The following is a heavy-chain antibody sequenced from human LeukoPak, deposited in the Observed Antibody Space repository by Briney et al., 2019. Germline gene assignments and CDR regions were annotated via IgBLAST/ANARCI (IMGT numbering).Heavy chain of an antibody. D-gene: IGHD3-22*01. J-gene: IGHJ6*02. CDR3: ARDERDFYDSSGYYGMDV. CDR2: IKQDGSEK. CDR1: GFTFSSYW. Sequence: GGSLRLSCAASGFTFSSYWMSWVRQAPGKGLEWVANIKQDGSEKYYVDSVKGRFTISRDNDKNSLYLEMNSLRAEDTAVYYCARDERDFYDSSGYYGMDVWGQGTTVTVSS. V-gene: IGHV3-7*01.